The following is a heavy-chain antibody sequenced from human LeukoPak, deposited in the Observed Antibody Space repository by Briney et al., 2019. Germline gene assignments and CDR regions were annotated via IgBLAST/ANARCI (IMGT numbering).Heavy chain of an antibody. J-gene: IGHJ4*02. Sequence: ASVKVSCKASGGTFSSYAISWVRQAPGQGLEWMGWINPNSGGTNYAQKFQGRVTMTRDTSISTAYMELSRLRSDDTAVYYCARDRPVNYYDSSGTNDYWGQGTLVTVSS. V-gene: IGHV1-2*02. CDR1: GGTFSSYA. CDR3: ARDRPVNYYDSSGTNDY. D-gene: IGHD3-22*01. CDR2: INPNSGGT.